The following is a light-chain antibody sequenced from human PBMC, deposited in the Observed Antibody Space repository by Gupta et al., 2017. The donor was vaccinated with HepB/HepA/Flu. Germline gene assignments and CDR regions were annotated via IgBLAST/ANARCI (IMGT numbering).Light chain of an antibody. V-gene: IGKV3-20*01. CDR1: QSVNSNY. CDR2: GAS. J-gene: IGKJ3*01. Sequence: EIVLTQSPGTLSLSPGDRATLSCRASQSVNSNYLAWYQQKRGQAPRLLIYGASSRATGIPDRFSGSGSGTDFTLTIRRLEPEDFAVYYCQQYDRAPTFGPGTKVDIK. CDR3: QQYDRAPT.